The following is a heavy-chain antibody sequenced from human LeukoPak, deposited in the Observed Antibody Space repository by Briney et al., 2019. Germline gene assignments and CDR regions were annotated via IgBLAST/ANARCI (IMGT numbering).Heavy chain of an antibody. CDR2: ISGSGGST. CDR3: AKPPTPYSSSWNPAYYYYGMDV. V-gene: IGHV3-23*01. Sequence: GGSLRLSCAASGFTSSSYAMSWVRQAPGKGLEWVSAISGSGGSTYYADSVKGRFTISRDNSKNTLYLQMNSLRAEDTAVYYCAKPPTPYSSSWNPAYYYYGMDVWGQGTTVTVSS. J-gene: IGHJ6*02. D-gene: IGHD6-13*01. CDR1: GFTSSSYA.